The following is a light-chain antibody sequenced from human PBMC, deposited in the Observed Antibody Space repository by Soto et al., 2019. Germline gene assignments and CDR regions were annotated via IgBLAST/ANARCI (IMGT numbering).Light chain of an antibody. J-gene: IGKJ2*01. V-gene: IGKV3-15*01. CDR2: GAS. CDR3: QQGHNWPLT. Sequence: EIVMTQSPATLSLSPGERAALSCRASQSINSELAWYQQKPGQPPRLLIYGASTSATGVPARFTGSESGSEFTLTISGLQSEDFAVYYCQQGHNWPLTFVQGTRLEI. CDR1: QSINSE.